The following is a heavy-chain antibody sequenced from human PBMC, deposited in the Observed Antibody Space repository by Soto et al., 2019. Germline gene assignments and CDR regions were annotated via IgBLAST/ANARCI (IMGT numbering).Heavy chain of an antibody. Sequence: QVQLVESGGGVVQPGRSLRLSCAASGFTFSSYGMHWVRQAPGKWLEWVAVIWYDGSNKYYADSVKGRFTISRDNSKNTLYLQMNSLRDEDTAVYYCARYYYDSSGSAVDYWGQGTLVTVSS. D-gene: IGHD3-22*01. CDR3: ARYYYDSSGSAVDY. J-gene: IGHJ4*02. CDR1: GFTFSSYG. CDR2: IWYDGSNK. V-gene: IGHV3-33*01.